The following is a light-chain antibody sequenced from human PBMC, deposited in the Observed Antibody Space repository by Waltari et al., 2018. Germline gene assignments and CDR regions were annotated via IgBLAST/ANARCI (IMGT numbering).Light chain of an antibody. CDR1: HIGSRS. CDR2: LDS. V-gene: IGLV3-21*02. Sequence: SSVLPQAPSVSVAPGQTATVTCGGDHIGSRSVHWYQQKPGRAPVLVVYLDSDRPSGIPERFSGAKSGNAATLTISRVEAGDEADYYCHVWDANTVMFGGGTKLTVL. CDR3: HVWDANTVM. J-gene: IGLJ3*02.